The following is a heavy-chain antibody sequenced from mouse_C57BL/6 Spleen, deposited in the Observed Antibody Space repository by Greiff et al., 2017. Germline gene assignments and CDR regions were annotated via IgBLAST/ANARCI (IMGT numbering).Heavy chain of an antibody. CDR3: TRTTILDY. V-gene: IGHV1-5*01. J-gene: IGHJ2*01. D-gene: IGHD2-1*01. Sequence: EVKLQQSGPVLARPGASVKMSCTTSGYTFTSYWLHWVKQRPGQGLEWIGAIYPGNSDTSYNQKFKGKAKLTAVTSASTAYMALSSLTNEDSAVYYCTRTTILDYWGQGTTLTVSS. CDR1: GYTFTSYW. CDR2: IYPGNSDT.